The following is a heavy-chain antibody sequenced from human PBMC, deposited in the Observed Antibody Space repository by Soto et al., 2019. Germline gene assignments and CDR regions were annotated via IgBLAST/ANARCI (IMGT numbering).Heavy chain of an antibody. D-gene: IGHD2-15*01. Sequence: GGSLRLSCAASGFTFSSYGMHWVRQAPGKGLEWVAVISYDGSNKYYADSVKGRFTISRDNSKNTLYLQMNSLRAEDTAVYYCAKDHKDNCSGGSCYVFDYWGQGTLVTVSS. CDR2: ISYDGSNK. CDR1: GFTFSSYG. V-gene: IGHV3-30*18. J-gene: IGHJ4*02. CDR3: AKDHKDNCSGGSCYVFDY.